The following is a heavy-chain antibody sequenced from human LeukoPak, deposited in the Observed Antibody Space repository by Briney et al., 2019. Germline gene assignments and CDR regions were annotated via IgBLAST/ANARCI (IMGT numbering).Heavy chain of an antibody. J-gene: IGHJ4*02. Sequence: GRSLRLSCAASGFTFDDYAMHWVRQAPGKGLEWVSGISWNSGSIGYADSVKGRFTISRDNAKNSLYLQMNSLRAEDTALYYCAKDMSFGYCSSTGCETPTTFDYWGQGTLVTVSS. CDR2: ISWNSGSI. CDR1: GFTFDDYA. V-gene: IGHV3-9*01. CDR3: AKDMSFGYCSSTGCETPTTFDY. D-gene: IGHD2-2*03.